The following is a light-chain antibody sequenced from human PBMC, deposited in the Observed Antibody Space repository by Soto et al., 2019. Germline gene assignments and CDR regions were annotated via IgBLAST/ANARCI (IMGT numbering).Light chain of an antibody. CDR3: QQVNSYPFT. Sequence: DIQLTQSPSFLSASEGDRVTITCRASQDISSHLVWYQQKAGKAPNLLIFAASTLQSGVPSRFSGSGSGTDFTLTISSLQPEDFASYYCQQVNSYPFTFGPGTKVDIK. CDR2: AAS. J-gene: IGKJ3*01. V-gene: IGKV1-9*01. CDR1: QDISSH.